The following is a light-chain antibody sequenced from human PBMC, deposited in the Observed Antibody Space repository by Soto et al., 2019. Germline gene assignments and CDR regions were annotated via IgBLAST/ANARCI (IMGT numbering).Light chain of an antibody. CDR3: TSYTSKSSLYV. J-gene: IGLJ1*01. Sequence: QSVLTQPASVSGSPGRSVTISCTGTSSDVGDYNYVCWYQQHPGRAPKLLIFEVSNRPSGVSDRFSGSKSGNTASLIISGLQAEDEATYYCTSYTSKSSLYVFGTGTKGTVL. CDR1: SSDVGDYNY. V-gene: IGLV2-14*01. CDR2: EVS.